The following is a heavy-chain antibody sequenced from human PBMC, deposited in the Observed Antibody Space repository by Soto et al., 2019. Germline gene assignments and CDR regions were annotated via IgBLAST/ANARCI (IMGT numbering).Heavy chain of an antibody. CDR1: GYSFLSYD. V-gene: IGHV1-18*01. Sequence: QVQLVQSGAEVKKPGTSVKVSCKASGYSFLSYDISWVRQAPGQGLEWMGWISTDNGNTNYAQKVQGRVTMTTDTSTRTAYMELRSLRSDDTAVYYCARGMDDAFDIWGQGTMVTVSS. J-gene: IGHJ3*02. CDR3: ARGMDDAFDI. CDR2: ISTDNGNT.